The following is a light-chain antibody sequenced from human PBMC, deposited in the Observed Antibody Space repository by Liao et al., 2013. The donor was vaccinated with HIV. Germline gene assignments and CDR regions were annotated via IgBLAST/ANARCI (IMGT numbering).Light chain of an antibody. Sequence: SYELTQPPSVSVAPGKTARITCGGNNIGSKSVHWYQQRPGQAPVLVIYYDVDRPSGIPERFSGANSGNTATLTISRVEAGDEADYYCQVWDSSSDHPGFGGGTKLTVL. J-gene: IGLJ2*01. CDR3: QVWDSSSDHPG. CDR2: YDV. CDR1: NIGSKS. V-gene: IGLV3-21*01.